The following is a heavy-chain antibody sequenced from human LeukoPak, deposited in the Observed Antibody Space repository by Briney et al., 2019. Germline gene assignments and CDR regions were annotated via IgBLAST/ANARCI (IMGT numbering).Heavy chain of an antibody. CDR3: ARICTPRSPRQSTNWFDP. CDR1: GFTFSSCG. Sequence: GGTLRLSCAASGFTFSSCGMSWVRQAPGKGLEWVSTISASGYNTYYAGSVQGRFTISRDNSKDTVYLQMNSLRADDTAVYYCARICTPRSPRQSTNWFDPWGQGTLVTVSS. D-gene: IGHD2/OR15-2a*01. CDR2: ISASGYNT. J-gene: IGHJ5*02. V-gene: IGHV3-23*01.